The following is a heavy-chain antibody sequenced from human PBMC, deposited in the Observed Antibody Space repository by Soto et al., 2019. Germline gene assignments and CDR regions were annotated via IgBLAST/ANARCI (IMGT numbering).Heavy chain of an antibody. J-gene: IGHJ3*02. CDR3: ARVPHIVVVPAAIPYAFDI. CDR2: INPNSGGT. CDR1: GYTFTGYY. D-gene: IGHD2-2*02. V-gene: IGHV1-2*04. Sequence: ASVKVSCKASGYTFTGYYMHWVRQAPGQGLEWMGWINPNSGGTNYAQKFQGWVTMTRDTSISTAYMELSRLRSDDTAVYYCARVPHIVVVPAAIPYAFDIWGQGTMVTVSS.